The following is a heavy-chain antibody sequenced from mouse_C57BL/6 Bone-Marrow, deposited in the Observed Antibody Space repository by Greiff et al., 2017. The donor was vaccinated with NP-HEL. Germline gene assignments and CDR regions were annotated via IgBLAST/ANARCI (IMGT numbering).Heavy chain of an antibody. CDR1: GFNIKDDY. D-gene: IGHD2-4*01. CDR2: IDPENGDT. Sequence: VQLQQSGAELVRPGASVKLSCTASGFNIKDDYMHWVKQRPEQGLEWIGWIDPENGDTEYASKFQGKATITADTSSNTAYLQLSSLTSEDTAVYYCTLIYYDYHYYAMDYWGQGTSVTVSS. J-gene: IGHJ4*01. CDR3: TLIYYDYHYYAMDY. V-gene: IGHV14-4*01.